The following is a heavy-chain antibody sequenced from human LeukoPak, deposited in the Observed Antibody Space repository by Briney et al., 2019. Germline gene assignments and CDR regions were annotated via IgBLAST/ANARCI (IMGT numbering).Heavy chain of an antibody. Sequence: PSETLSLTCTVSGASISSNRYSWGWLRQPPGKGLEWIRGVYYSGETHYNPSLKTRVTISVDVSKNQFSLKLSSVTAADTAVYYCAKSGYGGNPFDSWGQGTQVTVSS. CDR3: AKSGYGGNPFDS. J-gene: IGHJ4*02. CDR1: GASISSNRYS. D-gene: IGHD4-23*01. CDR2: VYYSGET. V-gene: IGHV4-39*01.